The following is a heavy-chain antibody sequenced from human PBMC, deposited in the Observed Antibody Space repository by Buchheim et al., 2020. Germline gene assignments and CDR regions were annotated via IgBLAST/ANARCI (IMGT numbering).Heavy chain of an antibody. CDR2: IYYSGST. CDR1: GGSISSGDYY. V-gene: IGHV4-30-4*01. D-gene: IGHD6-19*01. CDR3: ARYPRPIPGYSSGWYGIFDY. Sequence: QVQLQESGPGLVKPSQTLSLTCTVSGGSISSGDYYWSWIRQPPGKGLEWIGYIYYSGSTYYNPSLKSRVTISVDTSKNQFYLKLSSVTAADTAVYYCARYPRPIPGYSSGWYGIFDYWGQGTL. J-gene: IGHJ4*02.